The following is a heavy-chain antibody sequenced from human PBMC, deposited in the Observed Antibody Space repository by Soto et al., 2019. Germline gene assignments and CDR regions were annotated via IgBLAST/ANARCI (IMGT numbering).Heavy chain of an antibody. CDR2: IYHSGST. CDR1: GGSISSSNW. V-gene: IGHV4-4*02. CDR3: ARAGRYRSGGSCYALAFDI. Sequence: SETLSLTCAVSGGSISSSNWWSWVRQPPGKGLEWIGEIYHSGSTNYNPSLKSRVTISVDKSKNQFSLKLSSVTAADTAVYYCARAGRYRSGGSCYALAFDIWGQGTMVTVSS. J-gene: IGHJ3*02. D-gene: IGHD2-15*01.